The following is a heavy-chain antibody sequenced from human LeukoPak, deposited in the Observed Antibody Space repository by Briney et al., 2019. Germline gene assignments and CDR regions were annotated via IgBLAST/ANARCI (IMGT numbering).Heavy chain of an antibody. Sequence: PGGSLRLSCAASGFTFSSYWMSWVRQAPGKGLEWMANIKQDGSEKYYVDSVRGRFTISRDNAKRLLYLQMDSLRAEDTAVYYCARDSGYDQSDYYYYYMDVWGKGTTVTISS. CDR1: GFTFSSYW. CDR3: ARDSGYDQSDYYYYYMDV. D-gene: IGHD5-12*01. V-gene: IGHV3-7*01. J-gene: IGHJ6*03. CDR2: IKQDGSEK.